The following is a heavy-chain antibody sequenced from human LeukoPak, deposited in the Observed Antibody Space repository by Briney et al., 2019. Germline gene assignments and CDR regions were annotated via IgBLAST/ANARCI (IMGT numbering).Heavy chain of an antibody. J-gene: IGHJ4*02. Sequence: SETLSLTCTVSGYSISSGYYWGWIRQPPGKGLEWIGSIYYSGSTYYNPSLKSRVTISVDTSKNQFSLKLSSVTAADTAVYYCARGYDYVWGSSPFDYWGQGTLVTVSS. CDR1: GYSISSGYY. CDR2: IYYSGST. CDR3: ARGYDYVWGSSPFDY. V-gene: IGHV4-38-2*02. D-gene: IGHD3-16*01.